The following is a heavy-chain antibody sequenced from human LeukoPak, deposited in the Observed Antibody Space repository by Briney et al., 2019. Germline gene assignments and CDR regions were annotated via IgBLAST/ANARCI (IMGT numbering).Heavy chain of an antibody. CDR2: ISSSGNTI. CDR3: ARAKLYYYDSSGYYSGFDY. V-gene: IGHV3-48*03. CDR1: GFTFSSYE. D-gene: IGHD3-22*01. J-gene: IGHJ4*02. Sequence: PGGSLRLSCAASGFTFSSYEMNWVRQAPGKGLEGVSYISSSGNTIYYADSVKGRFTISRDHAENSLYLQMNSLRAEDTAVYYCARAKLYYYDSSGYYSGFDYWGQGTLVTVSS.